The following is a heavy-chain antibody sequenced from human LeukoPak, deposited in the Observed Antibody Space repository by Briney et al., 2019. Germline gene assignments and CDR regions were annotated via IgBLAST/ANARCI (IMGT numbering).Heavy chain of an antibody. J-gene: IGHJ4*02. CDR1: GFTFGDYA. CDR3: TSGGYGDYGFDY. CDR2: IRSKAYGGTT. D-gene: IGHD4-17*01. V-gene: IGHV3-49*04. Sequence: GRSLRLSCTASGFTFGDYAMSWVRQAPGKGLEWVGFIRSKAYGGTTEYAASVKGRFTISRDDSKSIAYLQMNSLKTEDTAVYYCTSGGYGDYGFDYWGQGTLVTVSS.